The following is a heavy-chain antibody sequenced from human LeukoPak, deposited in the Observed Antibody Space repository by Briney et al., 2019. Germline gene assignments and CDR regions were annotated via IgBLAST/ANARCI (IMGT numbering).Heavy chain of an antibody. CDR1: GLTFSGYS. Sequence: GGSLKLSCEALGLTFSGYSLNWFGKAPGKGLDGFSYISSSSSTIYYADSVKGRFTISSDNAKNSLYLQMNSLRAEDTAVYYCASPGGYQLLFGWYFDLWGRGTLVTVSS. V-gene: IGHV3-48*01. CDR3: ASPGGYQLLFGWYFDL. D-gene: IGHD2-2*01. CDR2: ISSSSSTI. J-gene: IGHJ2*01.